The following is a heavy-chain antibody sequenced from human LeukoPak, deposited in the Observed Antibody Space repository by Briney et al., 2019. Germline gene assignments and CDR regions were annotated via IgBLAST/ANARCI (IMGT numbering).Heavy chain of an antibody. J-gene: IGHJ4*02. V-gene: IGHV3-23*01. CDR3: ARSWRGSTPREFDY. CDR2: ISGSGDST. CDR1: GFTFSSYA. Sequence: QTGGSLRLSCAASGFTFSSYAMSWVRQAPGKGLEWVSGISGSGDSTYYADSVKGRFTISRDNSKNTVYLQMSSLRAEDTAVYYCARSWRGSTPREFDYWGQGTLVTVSS.